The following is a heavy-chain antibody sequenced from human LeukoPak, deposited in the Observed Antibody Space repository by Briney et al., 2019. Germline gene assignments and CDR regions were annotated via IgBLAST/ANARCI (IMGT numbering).Heavy chain of an antibody. J-gene: IGHJ4*02. CDR2: INHSGST. Sequence: SETLSLTCTVYGGSFSGYYWSWIRQPPGKGLEWIGEINHSGSTNYNPSLKSRVTISVDTSKNQFSLKLSSVTAADTAVYYCARGGGVEAAMALDYWGQGTLVAVAS. CDR1: GGSFSGYY. V-gene: IGHV4-34*01. CDR3: ARGGGVEAAMALDY. D-gene: IGHD5-18*01.